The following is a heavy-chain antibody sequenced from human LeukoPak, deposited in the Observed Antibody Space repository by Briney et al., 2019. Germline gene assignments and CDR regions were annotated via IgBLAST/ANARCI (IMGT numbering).Heavy chain of an antibody. V-gene: IGHV3-23*01. D-gene: IGHD3-9*01. CDR1: GFTFSSYA. J-gene: IGHJ4*02. CDR3: AKDWGTYYDILTGYYSPYYFDY. Sequence: PGGSLRLSCAASGFTFSSYATSWVRQAPGKGLEWVSAISGSGGSTYYADSVKGRFTISRDNSKNTLYLQMNSLRAEDTAVYYCAKDWGTYYDILTGYYSPYYFDYWGQGTLVTVSS. CDR2: ISGSGGST.